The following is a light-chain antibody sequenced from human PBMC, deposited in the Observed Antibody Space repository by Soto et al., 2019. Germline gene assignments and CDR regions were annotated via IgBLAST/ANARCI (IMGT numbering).Light chain of an antibody. Sequence: EIVLTQSPGTLSLSPGERATLSCRASQSVTSNYLAWYQQKPGQAPRLLIYGASTRATGIPDRFSGGGSGTDFTLTINRLEPEDFAVYYCQQYGSSYTFGQGTKLEIK. CDR2: GAS. CDR3: QQYGSSYT. V-gene: IGKV3-20*01. CDR1: QSVTSNY. J-gene: IGKJ2*01.